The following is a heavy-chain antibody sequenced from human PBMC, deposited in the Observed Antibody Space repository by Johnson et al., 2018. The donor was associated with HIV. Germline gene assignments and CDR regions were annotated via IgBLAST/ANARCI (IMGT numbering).Heavy chain of an antibody. J-gene: IGHJ3*02. CDR1: GFTFSSYG. CDR2: IWYDGSNK. V-gene: IGHV3-33*06. Sequence: QVQLVESGGGVVQPGRSLRLSCAASGFTFSSYGMHWVRQVPGKGLDWVAVIWYDGSNKYYADYVKGRFTISRDNSKNTLYLQMNSLRAEDTAVYYCAKDSMGYNWNQFEAFDIWGQGTMVTVSS. CDR3: AKDSMGYNWNQFEAFDI. D-gene: IGHD1-20*01.